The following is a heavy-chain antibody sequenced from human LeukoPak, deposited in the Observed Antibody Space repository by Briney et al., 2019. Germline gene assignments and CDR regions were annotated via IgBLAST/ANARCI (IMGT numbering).Heavy chain of an antibody. CDR2: INHSGST. Sequence: PSETLSLTCAVYGGSFSGYYWSWIRRPPGKGLEWIGEINHSGSTNYNTSLKSRVTISVDTSKNQFSLKLSSVTAADTAVYYCARGRGYDSSGYDYWGQGTLVTVSS. V-gene: IGHV4-34*01. CDR1: GGSFSGYY. D-gene: IGHD3-22*01. CDR3: ARGRGYDSSGYDY. J-gene: IGHJ4*02.